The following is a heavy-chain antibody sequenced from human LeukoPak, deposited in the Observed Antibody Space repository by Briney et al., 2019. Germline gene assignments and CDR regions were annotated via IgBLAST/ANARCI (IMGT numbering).Heavy chain of an antibody. V-gene: IGHV3-21*01. D-gene: IGHD1-26*01. Sequence: GGSLRLSCAASEFTFSSYSMNWVRQAPGKGLEWVSSISSTSDYIYYADSVKGRFTISRDNAKNSLYLQMNSLRAEDTAVYYCARVIFVVGATDVFDIWGQGTMVTVS. CDR1: EFTFSSYS. J-gene: IGHJ3*02. CDR2: ISSTSDYI. CDR3: ARVIFVVGATDVFDI.